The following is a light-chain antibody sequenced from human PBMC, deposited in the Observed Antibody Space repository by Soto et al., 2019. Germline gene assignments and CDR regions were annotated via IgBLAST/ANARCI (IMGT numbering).Light chain of an antibody. CDR3: QQRSNSPPLT. CDR2: DAS. CDR1: QSVDSY. J-gene: IGKJ4*01. V-gene: IGKV3-11*01. Sequence: EIVLTQSPATLSLSPGERATLSCRASQSVDSYLAWYQQKPGQAPRLLTYDASNRATCIPARFSGSGSGTDFTLTISSLEPEDFAVYYCQQRSNSPPLTFGGGTKVEI.